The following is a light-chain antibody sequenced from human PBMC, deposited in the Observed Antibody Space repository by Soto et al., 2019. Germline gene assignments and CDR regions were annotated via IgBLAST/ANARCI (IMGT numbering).Light chain of an antibody. V-gene: IGLV2-14*01. CDR2: EVS. CDR1: SSDVGGYNY. Sequence: QSALTQPASVSGSPGQSITISCTGTSSDVGGYNYVSWHQQHPGKAPKLMIYEVSNRPSGVSNRFSGSKSGNTASLTISGLQAEDEADYYCSSYTSSSVVFGAGTKLTVL. J-gene: IGLJ2*01. CDR3: SSYTSSSVV.